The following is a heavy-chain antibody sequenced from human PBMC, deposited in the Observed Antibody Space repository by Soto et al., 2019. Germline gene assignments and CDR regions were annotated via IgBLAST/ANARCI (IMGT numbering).Heavy chain of an antibody. CDR2: IFSSGST. Sequence: ETLSLTCTVSGGSITDYSWVWIRQPAGKGLEWIGRIFSSGSTNYNPSLKGRITMSLDTSKNQFSLKLNSATATDTAVYFCARDQGVVVTADNWFDPWGQGIRVTVSS. D-gene: IGHD2-21*02. V-gene: IGHV4-4*07. J-gene: IGHJ5*02. CDR1: GGSITDYS. CDR3: ARDQGVVVTADNWFDP.